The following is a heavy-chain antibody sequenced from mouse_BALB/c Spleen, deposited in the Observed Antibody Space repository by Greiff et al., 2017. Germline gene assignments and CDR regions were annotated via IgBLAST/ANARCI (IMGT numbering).Heavy chain of an antibody. J-gene: IGHJ3*01. CDR1: GFNIKDYY. CDR2: IDPENGDT. D-gene: IGHD4-1*01. Sequence: EVQLQQSGAELVRSGASVKLSCTASGFNIKDYYMHWVKQRPEQGLEWIGWIDPENGDTEYAPKFQGKATMTADTSSNTAYLQLSSLTSEDTAVYYCNPLTGSDAYWGQGTLVTVSA. V-gene: IGHV14-4*02. CDR3: NPLTGSDAY.